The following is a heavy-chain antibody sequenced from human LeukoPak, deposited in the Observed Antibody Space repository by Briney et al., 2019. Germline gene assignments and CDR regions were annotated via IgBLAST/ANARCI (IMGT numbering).Heavy chain of an antibody. CDR2: IKSKTDGGTI. D-gene: IGHD1-26*01. CDR1: GFTFSDAW. J-gene: IGHJ5*02. V-gene: IGHV3-15*01. CDR3: TTGPTVGASS. Sequence: GGSLRLSCAASGFTFSDAWMTWVRQAPGEGLEWVGRIKSKTDGGTIEDAPPVKGRFIISRDDSKNTLYLQMNNLKTEDTAVYYCTTGPTVGASSWGQGTLVTVSS.